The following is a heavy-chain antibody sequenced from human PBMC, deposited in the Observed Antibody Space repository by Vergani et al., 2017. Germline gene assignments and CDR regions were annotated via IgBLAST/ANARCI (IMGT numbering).Heavy chain of an antibody. CDR3: AKGGYDPSEH. CDR1: GFTFSSYA. J-gene: IGHJ1*01. D-gene: IGHD2-2*01. CDR2: ISGSGGST. V-gene: IGHV3-23*01. Sequence: EVQLLESGGGLVQPGGSLRLSCAASGFTFSSYAMSWVRQAPGKGLEGVSAISGSGGSTYYADSVKGRFNISRDNSKNTLYLQMNSLRAVDTAVYYCAKGGYDPSEHWGQGTLVTVSS.